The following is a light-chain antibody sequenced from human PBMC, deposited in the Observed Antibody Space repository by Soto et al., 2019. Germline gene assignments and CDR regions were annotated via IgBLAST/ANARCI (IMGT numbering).Light chain of an antibody. Sequence: EIVLTQSPGTLSLSPGERATLSCRASQSVSSSYLAWYQQKPGQAPRLLIYGASSRATGIPDRFSGSGSGTDFTLTISRLEPEYFAVYYCQQYGSSSSWTFGQGTKVDIK. J-gene: IGKJ1*01. V-gene: IGKV3-20*01. CDR1: QSVSSSY. CDR2: GAS. CDR3: QQYGSSSSWT.